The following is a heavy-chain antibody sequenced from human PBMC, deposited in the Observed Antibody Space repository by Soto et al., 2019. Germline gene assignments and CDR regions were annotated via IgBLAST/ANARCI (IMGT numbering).Heavy chain of an antibody. Sequence: EVQLVESGGGLVQPGRSLRLSCAASGFTFDDYAMHWVRQAPGKGLEWVSGISWNSGSIGYADSVKCRFTISRDNAKNSLYLQMNSLRAEDTALYYCAKDRAPLWFGELFPDYWGQGTLVTVSS. CDR3: AKDRAPLWFGELFPDY. J-gene: IGHJ4*02. D-gene: IGHD3-10*01. V-gene: IGHV3-9*01. CDR2: ISWNSGSI. CDR1: GFTFDDYA.